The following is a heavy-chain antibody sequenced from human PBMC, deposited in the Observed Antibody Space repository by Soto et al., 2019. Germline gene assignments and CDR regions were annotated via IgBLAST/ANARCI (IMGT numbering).Heavy chain of an antibody. CDR2: IYYNGNT. D-gene: IGHD2-15*01. CDR1: GGSISSYY. V-gene: IGHV4-59*01. Sequence: QVQLQESGPGLVKPSETLSLTCTVSGGSISSYYWSWIRQPPGKALEWIGCIYYNGNTNYNPSLKSRVTILVDTSKNQFSLKLRSVTVADTAVYYCARYHCSSGNCLHLDYWGQGTLVTVSS. CDR3: ARYHCSSGNCLHLDY. J-gene: IGHJ4*02.